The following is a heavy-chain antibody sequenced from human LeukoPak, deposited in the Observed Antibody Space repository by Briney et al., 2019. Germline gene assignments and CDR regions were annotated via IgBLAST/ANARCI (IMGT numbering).Heavy chain of an antibody. D-gene: IGHD6-13*01. CDR1: GGSFSGYY. V-gene: IGHV4-34*01. Sequence: SETLSLTCAVYGGSFSGYYWNGLRQPPGKGLEWFVKIKYSGSTNYIPSLKSRVTISVDTHKHQFSLSVSSVPAADRAVYFCASGSKMLVYNWFDPWGQGTLVTVSS. CDR2: IKYSGST. J-gene: IGHJ5*02. CDR3: ASGSKMLVYNWFDP.